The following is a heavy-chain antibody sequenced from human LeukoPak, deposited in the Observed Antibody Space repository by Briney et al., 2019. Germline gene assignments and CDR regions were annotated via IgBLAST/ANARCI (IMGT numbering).Heavy chain of an antibody. J-gene: IGHJ4*02. CDR1: GFIFSNYW. D-gene: IGHD1-26*01. CDR2: IKGDGSST. Sequence: PGGSLRLSCATSGFIFSNYWMHWVRQVPGKGLVWVSRIKGDGSSTRNADSVEGRFTISRDNAKNTLYLQMNSLRAEDTAVYYCARPTRGGDYWGQGTLVTVSS. CDR3: ARPTRGGDY. V-gene: IGHV3-74*01.